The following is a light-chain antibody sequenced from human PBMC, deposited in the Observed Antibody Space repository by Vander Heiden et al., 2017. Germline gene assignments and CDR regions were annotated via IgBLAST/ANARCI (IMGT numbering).Light chain of an antibody. CDR3: QQRSNWQIT. V-gene: IGKV3-11*01. J-gene: IGKJ5*01. Sequence: EIVLTQSPATLSLSPGERATLSCRASQSVSSYLAWYQKKPGQAPRLLNYDAFNRATGIPARFSGSGSGTDFPLTISSLGPEDSAIYYCQQRSNWQITFGQGTRLEIK. CDR1: QSVSSY. CDR2: DAF.